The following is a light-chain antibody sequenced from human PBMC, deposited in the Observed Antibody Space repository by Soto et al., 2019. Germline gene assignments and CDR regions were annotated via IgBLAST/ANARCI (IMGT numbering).Light chain of an antibody. CDR2: AAS. CDR1: QSISTY. Sequence: DIQMTQSPSSLSASVGDRVTITCRASQSISTYLNWYQHKPGEAPKLLIYAASRLQGGVSSRFSGSGSGTDFTLTISSLQPEDFATFYCQQSYNNYTFGQGTKLEIK. J-gene: IGKJ2*01. CDR3: QQSYNNYT. V-gene: IGKV1-39*01.